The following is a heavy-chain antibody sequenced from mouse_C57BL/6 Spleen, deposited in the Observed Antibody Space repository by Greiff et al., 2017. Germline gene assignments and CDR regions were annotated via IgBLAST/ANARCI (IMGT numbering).Heavy chain of an antibody. D-gene: IGHD4-1*01. CDR2: ISSGSSTI. V-gene: IGHV5-17*01. J-gene: IGHJ4*01. CDR3: AVLGYYAMDY. CDR1: GFTFSDYG. Sequence: EVQRVESGGGLVKPGGSLKLSCAASGFTFSDYGMHWVRQAPEKGLEWVAYISSGSSTIYYADTVKGRFTISRDNAKNTLFLQMTSLRSEDTAMYYCAVLGYYAMDYWGQGTSVTVSS.